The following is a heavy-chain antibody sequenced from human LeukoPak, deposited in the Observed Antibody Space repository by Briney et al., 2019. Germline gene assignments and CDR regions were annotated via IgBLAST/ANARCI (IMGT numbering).Heavy chain of an antibody. CDR3: AKDSVYDSSGYHT. V-gene: IGHV3-23*01. Sequence: GGSLRLSCAASGFTFSSYAMSWVRQPPGKGMEWVSAISGSGGSTYYADSVKGRFTISRDNSKNTLYLQMNSLRAEDTAVYYCAKDSVYDSSGYHTWGQGTLVTVSS. J-gene: IGHJ4*02. CDR1: GFTFSSYA. CDR2: ISGSGGST. D-gene: IGHD3-22*01.